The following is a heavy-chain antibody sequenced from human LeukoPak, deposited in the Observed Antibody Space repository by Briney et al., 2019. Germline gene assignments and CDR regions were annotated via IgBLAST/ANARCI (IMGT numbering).Heavy chain of an antibody. CDR1: GGSISSSSYY. CDR3: ARLVPNYYYGSGSSPRHFDY. V-gene: IGHV4-39*01. CDR2: IYYSGST. D-gene: IGHD3-10*01. Sequence: KPSETLSLTCTVSGGSISSSSYYWGWIRQPPGKGLEWIGSIYYSGSTYYNPSLKSRATISVDTSKNQFSLKLSSVTAADAAVYYCARLVPNYYYGSGSSPRHFDYWGQGTLVTVSS. J-gene: IGHJ4*02.